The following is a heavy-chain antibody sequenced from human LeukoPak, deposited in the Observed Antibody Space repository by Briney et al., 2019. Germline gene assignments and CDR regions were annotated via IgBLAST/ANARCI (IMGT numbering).Heavy chain of an antibody. D-gene: IGHD2-2*01. V-gene: IGHV3-23*01. Sequence: SSETLSLTCTVSGGSISSSSYYWGWIRQAPGKGLEWVSAISGSGGSTYYADSVKGRFTISRDNSKNTLCLQMNSLRAEDTAVYYCAKEGPAAISRGFDYWGQGTLVTVSS. CDR1: GGSISSSSYY. J-gene: IGHJ4*02. CDR3: AKEGPAAISRGFDY. CDR2: ISGSGGST.